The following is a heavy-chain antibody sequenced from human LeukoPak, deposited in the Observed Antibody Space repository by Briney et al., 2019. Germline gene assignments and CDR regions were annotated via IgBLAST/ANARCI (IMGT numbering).Heavy chain of an antibody. D-gene: IGHD1-1*01. CDR2: ISGSGGST. CDR3: AKDPDFLEPYGDGYWYFDL. Sequence: GGSLRLSCAASGFTFSSYAMSWVRQAPGKGLEWVSAISGSGGSTYYADSVKGRFTISRDNSKNTLYLQMNSLRAEDTAVCYCAKDPDFLEPYGDGYWYFDLWGRGTLVTVSS. J-gene: IGHJ2*01. V-gene: IGHV3-23*01. CDR1: GFTFSSYA.